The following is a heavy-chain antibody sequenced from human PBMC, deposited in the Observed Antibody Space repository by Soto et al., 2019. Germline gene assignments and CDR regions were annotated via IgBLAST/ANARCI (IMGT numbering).Heavy chain of an antibody. CDR2: IGTSGATT. V-gene: IGHV3-23*01. J-gene: IGHJ4*02. D-gene: IGHD3-3*01. CDR1: GFTFSNHG. Sequence: EVQLLESGGGLVQPGGSLRLSCAASGFTFSNHGMSWVRQAPGKGLEWVSSIGTSGATTYYADSVKGRFTISRDNSKNTLSLQMNSLRAEDTAVYYCAQLRNNHGSDFWGQGTLVAVAS. CDR3: AQLRNNHGSDF.